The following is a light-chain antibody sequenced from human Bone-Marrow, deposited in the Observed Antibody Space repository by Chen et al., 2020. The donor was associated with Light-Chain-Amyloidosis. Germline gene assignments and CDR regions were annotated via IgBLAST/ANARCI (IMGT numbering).Light chain of an antibody. CDR2: EVS. J-gene: IGLJ2*01. V-gene: IGLV2-23*02. CDR1: SRDVGSYNL. Sequence: QSALTQPASVSGSPGQSITISCTGTSRDVGSYNLVPWYQQHPGKAPKLMIYEVSKRPSGVSNRFSGSKSGNTASLTISGLQAEDEADYYCCSYAGSVVFGGGTKLTVL. CDR3: CSYAGSVV.